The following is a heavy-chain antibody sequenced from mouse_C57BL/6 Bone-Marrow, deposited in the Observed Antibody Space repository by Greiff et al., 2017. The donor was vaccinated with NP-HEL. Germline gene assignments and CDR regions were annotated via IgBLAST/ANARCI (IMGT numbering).Heavy chain of an antibody. J-gene: IGHJ3*01. CDR1: GFTFNTYA. CDR3: VRDYDNEFAY. CDR2: LRSKSSNYAT. V-gene: IGHV10-3*01. Sequence: VQLVESGGGLVQPKGSLTLSCAASGFTFNTYAMHWVRQAPGKGLEWVARLRSKSSNYATYYADSVKDRFTISRDDSQSMLYQQMNNLKTEDRAMYYCVRDYDNEFAYWGQGTLVTVCA. D-gene: IGHD2-4*01.